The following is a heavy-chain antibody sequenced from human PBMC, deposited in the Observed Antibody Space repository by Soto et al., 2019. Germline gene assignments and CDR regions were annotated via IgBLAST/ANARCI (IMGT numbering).Heavy chain of an antibody. CDR3: ARIVVVPAAMRVGRYYYGMGV. CDR2: IIPIFGTA. Sequence: SGQVSCKASRGTLSSYAISWVRQAPGQGHEWMGGIIPIFGTANYAQKFQGRVTITADESTSTAYMELSSLRSEDTAVYYCARIVVVPAAMRVGRYYYGMGVWGQGTTVTVSS. J-gene: IGHJ6*02. V-gene: IGHV1-69*13. CDR1: RGTLSSYA. D-gene: IGHD2-2*01.